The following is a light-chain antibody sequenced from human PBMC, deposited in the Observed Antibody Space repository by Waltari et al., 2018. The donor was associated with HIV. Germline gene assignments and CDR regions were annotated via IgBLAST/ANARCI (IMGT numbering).Light chain of an antibody. CDR3: CSYTGTYTSVV. CDR2: GIT. V-gene: IGLV2-11*01. J-gene: IGLJ2*01. CDR1: TGDVGGYAC. Sequence: QSALPQPRSVSGSPEQSVTISCPGPTGDVGGYACVSWYQQHQGKAPNRMIYGITKRPSGVPERFSGSKSGNTASLTISGLQAEDEADYYCCSYTGTYTSVVFGGGTKLTVL.